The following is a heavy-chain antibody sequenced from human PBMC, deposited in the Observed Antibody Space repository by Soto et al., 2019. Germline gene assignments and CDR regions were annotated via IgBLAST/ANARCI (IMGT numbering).Heavy chain of an antibody. Sequence: SETLSLTCTVSGGSISSGGYYWSWIRQHPGKGLEWIGYIYYSGSTYYNPSLKSRVTISVDTSKNQFSLKLSSVTAADTAVYYCARSYCSGGSCPLMDPWGQGTLVTVSS. CDR3: ARSYCSGGSCPLMDP. V-gene: IGHV4-31*03. CDR1: GGSISSGGYY. J-gene: IGHJ5*02. D-gene: IGHD2-15*01. CDR2: IYYSGST.